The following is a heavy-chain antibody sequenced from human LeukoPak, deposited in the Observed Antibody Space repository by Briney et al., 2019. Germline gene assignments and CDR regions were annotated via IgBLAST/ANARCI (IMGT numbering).Heavy chain of an antibody. CDR2: IGAYNGNT. D-gene: IGHD1-26*01. V-gene: IGHV1-18*01. CDR1: GYTFTSYG. J-gene: IGHJ4*02. CDR3: ARDVGLLRISGTYDY. Sequence: ASVKVSCKASGYTFTSYGISWVRQAPGQGLEWMGWIGAYNGNTNYAQKLQGRVTMTTDTSTSTAYMELRSLRSDDTAVYYCARDVGLLRISGTYDYWGQGTLVTVSS.